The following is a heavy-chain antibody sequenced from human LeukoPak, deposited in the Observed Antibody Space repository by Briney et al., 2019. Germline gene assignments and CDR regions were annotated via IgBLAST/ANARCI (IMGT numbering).Heavy chain of an antibody. D-gene: IGHD2-2*01. V-gene: IGHV3-53*01. CDR1: GFTVSSNY. Sequence: PGGSLRLSCAASGFTVSSNYMSWVRQAPGKGLEWVSVIYSGGSTYYADSVKGRFTISRDNSKNTLYLQMNSPRAEDTAVYYCARDRYDIVVVPAAMHYYYYGMDVWGQGTTVTVSS. CDR3: ARDRYDIVVVPAAMHYYYYGMDV. CDR2: IYSGGST. J-gene: IGHJ6*02.